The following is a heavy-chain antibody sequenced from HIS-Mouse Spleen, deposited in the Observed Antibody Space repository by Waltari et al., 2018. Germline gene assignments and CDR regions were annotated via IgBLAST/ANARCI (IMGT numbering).Heavy chain of an antibody. V-gene: IGHV3-21*01. D-gene: IGHD7-27*01. Sequence: EVQLVQSGGGLVKPGGSLRLSCAASGFLFRSYSMNWVRQAPGKGLEWVSSISSSSSYIYYADSVKGRFTISRDNAKNSLYLQMNSLRAEDTAVYYCARRLLTGDAFDIWGQGTMVTVSS. CDR1: GFLFRSYS. J-gene: IGHJ3*02. CDR2: ISSSSSYI. CDR3: ARRLLTGDAFDI.